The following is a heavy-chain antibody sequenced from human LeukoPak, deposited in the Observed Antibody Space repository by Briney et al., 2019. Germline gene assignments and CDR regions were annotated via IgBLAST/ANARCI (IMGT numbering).Heavy chain of an antibody. CDR2: ITQSGSI. CDR1: GGSFSNYY. J-gene: IGHJ6*02. CDR3: ARGDPWDYYYYGMDV. Sequence: SETLSLTCAVYGGSFSNYYWSWIRQPPGKGLEWIGEITQSGSINYNPSLKSRATISVDTSKNQFSLKVSSVTAADTAVYYCARGDPWDYYYYGMDVWGQGTTVTVSS. D-gene: IGHD1-26*01. V-gene: IGHV4-34*01.